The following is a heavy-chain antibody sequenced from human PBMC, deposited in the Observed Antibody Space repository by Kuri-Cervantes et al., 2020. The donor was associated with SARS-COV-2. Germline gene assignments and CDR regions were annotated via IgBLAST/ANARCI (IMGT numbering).Heavy chain of an antibody. CDR2: IKQDGSEK. Sequence: GGSLRLSCAASGFTFSSYWMGWVRQAPGKGLEWVANIKQDGSEKYYVDSVKGRFTISRDNAKHSLYLQMNSLRAEETAVYFCARLGSARWDLDYWGQGTLVTVSS. CDR3: ARLGSARWDLDY. J-gene: IGHJ4*02. V-gene: IGHV3-7*01. CDR1: GFTFSSYW. D-gene: IGHD1-26*01.